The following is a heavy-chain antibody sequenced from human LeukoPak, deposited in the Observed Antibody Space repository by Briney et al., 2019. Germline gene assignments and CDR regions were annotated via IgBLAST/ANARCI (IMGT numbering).Heavy chain of an antibody. CDR3: GRVFGSSRYDDWNGYYMGYGMDV. CDR1: GYTFTIYD. Sequence: ASVKVSCKASGYTFTIYDINWVRQATGQGLEWMGWMNPKSGNTGYPQNLQDRVTMTRDTSTSTPYMELRRQGSEDTPVYYCGRVFGSSRYDDWNGYYMGYGMDVWGQGTTVTASS. D-gene: IGHD3-3*01. J-gene: IGHJ6*02. V-gene: IGHV1-8*01. CDR2: MNPKSGNT.